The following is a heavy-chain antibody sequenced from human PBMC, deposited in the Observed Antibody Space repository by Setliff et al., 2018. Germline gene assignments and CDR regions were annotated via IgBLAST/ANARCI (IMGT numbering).Heavy chain of an antibody. CDR3: ATTTLGRYCFGGNCYFGY. CDR2: INDRGST. D-gene: IGHD2-15*01. J-gene: IGHJ4*02. V-gene: IGHV4-34*01. CDR1: GGSFSGYF. Sequence: SETLSLTCAVYGGSFSGYFWSWIRQPPGRGLEWIGEINDRGSTHYNPSLKSRATISVDTSKNQFSLKLTSVTAADTAVYYCATTTLGRYCFGGNCYFGYWGQGTLVTVS.